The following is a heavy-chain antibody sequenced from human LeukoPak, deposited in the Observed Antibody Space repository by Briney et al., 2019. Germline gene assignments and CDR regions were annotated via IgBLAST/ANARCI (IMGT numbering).Heavy chain of an antibody. D-gene: IGHD6-13*01. V-gene: IGHV3-53*01. Sequence: GGSLRLSCAASGVIFSSNNMSWVRQAPGKGVEWGSIIYSGADTYYTDSVKGRFTVSRDNSKNTVYLQMNSLRAEDTAVYYCARGAAGGSGGIDYWGQGTLVTVSS. CDR3: ARGAAGGSGGIDY. CDR2: IYSGADT. J-gene: IGHJ4*02. CDR1: GVIFSSNN.